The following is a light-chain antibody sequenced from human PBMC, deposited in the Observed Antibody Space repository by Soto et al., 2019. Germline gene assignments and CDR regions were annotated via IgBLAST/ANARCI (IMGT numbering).Light chain of an antibody. Sequence: DIRMTQSPSSLSASVGDRVTITCRASQSIDTHLNWYQQHPGKAPNALIYDASNLQSGVPSRFSGSGSGTDFTLTISGLQPDDSATYYCHQTYSPPDTFGQGTKVESK. CDR1: QSIDTH. CDR2: DAS. CDR3: HQTYSPPDT. J-gene: IGKJ1*01. V-gene: IGKV1-39*01.